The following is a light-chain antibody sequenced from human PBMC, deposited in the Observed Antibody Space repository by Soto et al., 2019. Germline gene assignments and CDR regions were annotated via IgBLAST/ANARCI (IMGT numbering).Light chain of an antibody. CDR3: HQTSNIPFT. CDR2: ATS. J-gene: IGKJ4*01. V-gene: IGKV1-39*01. Sequence: DIQMTQSPSSLSASVGDRVTITCRASQSVRRYLNWYQQKQGKAPKLLIYATSSLQSGVPSRFSGSGSGADCTLTISSLQPEDFATYYCHQTSNIPFTFGGGTKVEN. CDR1: QSVRRY.